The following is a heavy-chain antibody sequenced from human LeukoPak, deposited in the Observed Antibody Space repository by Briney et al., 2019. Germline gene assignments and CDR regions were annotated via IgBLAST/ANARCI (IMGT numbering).Heavy chain of an antibody. CDR3: ARVSGERLVVDY. Sequence: PSQTLSLTCTVSGGSINSGDYYWSWIRQPPGKGLEWVGYIFHSGNTYYNPSLKSRVTISLDTSKNQFSLWLSSVTAADTAVYCCARVSGERLVVDYWGQGTLVTVSS. V-gene: IGHV4-30-4*01. CDR2: IFHSGNT. J-gene: IGHJ4*02. D-gene: IGHD3-16*01. CDR1: GGSINSGDYY.